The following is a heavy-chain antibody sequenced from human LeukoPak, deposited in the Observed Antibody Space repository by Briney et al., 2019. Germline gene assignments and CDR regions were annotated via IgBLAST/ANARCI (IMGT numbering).Heavy chain of an antibody. D-gene: IGHD3-3*01. CDR1: GYSISSGYY. V-gene: IGHV4-38-2*01. CDR2: IYHSGST. J-gene: IGHJ4*02. Sequence: SETLSLTXAVSGYSISSGYYWGWIRQPPGKRLEWIGSIYHSGSTYYNPSLKSRVTVSVDTSKNQFSLKLSSVTAADTAVYYCARRGGDFWSGYFDYWGQGTLVTVSS. CDR3: ARRGGDFWSGYFDY.